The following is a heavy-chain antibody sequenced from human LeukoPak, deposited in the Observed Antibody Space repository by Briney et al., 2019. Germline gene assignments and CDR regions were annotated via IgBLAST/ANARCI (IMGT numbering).Heavy chain of an antibody. V-gene: IGHV1-18*01. CDR2: ISPYNGDT. Sequence: GASVKVSCKASGSTFASYGISWVRQAPGQGLEWMGWISPYNGDTKYAQKVQGRVTMTTDTSTSTASMELRSLRSDDTAVYYCARKGEPKSSNLYYYYGLDVWGQGTTVTVSS. CDR1: GSTFASYG. D-gene: IGHD1-14*01. J-gene: IGHJ6*02. CDR3: ARKGEPKSSNLYYYYGLDV.